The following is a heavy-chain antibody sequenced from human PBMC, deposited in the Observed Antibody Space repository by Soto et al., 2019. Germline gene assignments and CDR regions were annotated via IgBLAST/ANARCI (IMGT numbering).Heavy chain of an antibody. CDR3: ARGGWGYCISTSCYNFDY. CDR2: ISAYNGNT. V-gene: IGHV1-18*01. CDR1: GYTFTRYG. D-gene: IGHD2-2*01. J-gene: IGHJ4*02. Sequence: ASVKGSCKASGYTFTRYGISWVRQAPGQGLEWMGWISAYNGNTNYAQKLQGRVTMTTDTSTSTAYMELRSLRSDDTAVYYCARGGWGYCISTSCYNFDYWGQGTLVTVSS.